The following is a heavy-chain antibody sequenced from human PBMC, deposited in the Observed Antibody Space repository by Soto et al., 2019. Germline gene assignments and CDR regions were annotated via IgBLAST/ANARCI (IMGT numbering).Heavy chain of an antibody. Sequence: PSESLSPTCAVYRTSLSGYYWSWVRHPPGNGLEWSGGIKHSGATNYNRSLKSRVTRSVDTTKNQFSLNLSSVTAADTAGYYCARALGYCSSTSWYRGASYYGMDVWGQGATVTVSS. D-gene: IGHD2-2*02. J-gene: IGHJ6*02. CDR1: RTSLSGYY. CDR3: ARALGYCSSTSWYRGASYYGMDV. CDR2: IKHSGAT. V-gene: IGHV4-34*01.